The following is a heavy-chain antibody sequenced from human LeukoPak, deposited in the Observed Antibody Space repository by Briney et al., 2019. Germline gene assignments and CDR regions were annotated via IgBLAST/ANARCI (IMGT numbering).Heavy chain of an antibody. CDR3: ARRVSGYESGNWFDP. J-gene: IGHJ5*02. CDR1: GGSISSSSYY. V-gene: IGHV4-39*01. D-gene: IGHD5-12*01. CDR2: IYYSGST. Sequence: PSEPLALTCAVSGGSISSSSYYWGWIRQPPGKGLEWIGSIYYSGSTYYNPSLKSRVTISVDTSKNQFSLKLSSVTAADTAVYYCARRVSGYESGNWFDPWGQGCLVTVSS.